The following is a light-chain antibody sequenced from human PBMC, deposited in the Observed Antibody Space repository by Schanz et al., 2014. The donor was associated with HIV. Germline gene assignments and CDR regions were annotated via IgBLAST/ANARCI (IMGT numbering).Light chain of an antibody. CDR3: SSYTTNRTMA. J-gene: IGLJ2*01. CDR2: DVN. Sequence: QSALTQPASVSGSPGQSITISCAGTSSDIGDYNHVSWYQQQPGKVPKLMIYDVNNRPSGISDRFSGSKSGNTASLTISGLQTDDEGDYYCSSYTTNRTMAFGGGTKLTVL. CDR1: SSDIGDYNH. V-gene: IGLV2-14*03.